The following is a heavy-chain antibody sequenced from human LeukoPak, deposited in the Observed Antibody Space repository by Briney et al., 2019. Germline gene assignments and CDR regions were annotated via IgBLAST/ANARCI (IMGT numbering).Heavy chain of an antibody. V-gene: IGHV1-18*01. CDR2: ISAYNGNT. Sequence: ASVKVSCKASGYTFTSYGISWVRQAPGQGLEWMGWISAYNGNTNYAQKLQGRVTMTTDTSTSTAYMELRSLSSDDTAVYYCARQGYGGNPQGAADYWGQGTLVTVSS. J-gene: IGHJ4*02. D-gene: IGHD4-23*01. CDR3: ARQGYGGNPQGAADY. CDR1: GYTFTSYG.